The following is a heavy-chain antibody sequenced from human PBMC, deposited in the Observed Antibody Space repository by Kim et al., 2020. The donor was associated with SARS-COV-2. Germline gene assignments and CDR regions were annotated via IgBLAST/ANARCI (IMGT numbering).Heavy chain of an antibody. CDR3: AAGQDIVLVPAAPYYFDY. J-gene: IGHJ4*02. CDR1: GYTFSGYY. V-gene: IGHV1-2*02. CDR2: INPNSGGT. D-gene: IGHD2-2*01. Sequence: ASVKVSCKASGYTFSGYYMHWVRQAPGQGLELMGWINPNSGGTNYAQKFQGRVTMTRDTSISTAYMELSRLRSDDTALYYCAAGQDIVLVPAAPYYFDYWGQGTLVTVSS.